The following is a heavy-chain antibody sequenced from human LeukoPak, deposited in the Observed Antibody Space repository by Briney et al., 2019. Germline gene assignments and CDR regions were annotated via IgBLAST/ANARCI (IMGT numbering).Heavy chain of an antibody. CDR1: GFTFSSYG. CDR2: ISCDGSNK. Sequence: PGGSLRLSCAASGFTFSSYGMHWVRQAPGKGLEWVAVISCDGSNKYYADSVKGRFTISRDNSKNTLYLQMNSLRAEDTAVYYCARDRCSSTSCYIRDLFDYWGQGTLVTVSS. CDR3: ARDRCSSTSCYIRDLFDY. J-gene: IGHJ4*02. D-gene: IGHD2-2*02. V-gene: IGHV3-30*03.